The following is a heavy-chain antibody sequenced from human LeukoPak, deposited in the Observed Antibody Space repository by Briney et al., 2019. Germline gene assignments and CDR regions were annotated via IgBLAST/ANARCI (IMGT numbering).Heavy chain of an antibody. Sequence: SETLSLTCAVSGGSISSSNWWSWDRQPPGKGLEWIGEIYHSGSTNYNPSLKSRVTISVDTSKNQFSLKLSSVTAADTAVYYCARGRISMVRGVIKNYFDYWGQGTLVTVSS. V-gene: IGHV4-4*02. D-gene: IGHD3-10*01. CDR2: IYHSGST. J-gene: IGHJ4*02. CDR3: ARGRISMVRGVIKNYFDY. CDR1: GGSISSSNW.